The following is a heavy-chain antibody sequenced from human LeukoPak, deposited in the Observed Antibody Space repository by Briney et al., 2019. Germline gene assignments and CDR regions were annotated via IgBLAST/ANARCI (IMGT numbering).Heavy chain of an antibody. V-gene: IGHV3-53*01. Sequence: GGSLRLSCAGSGFTVGSNYMTWVRQAPGKGLEWVSIMYSSGSTYYADSVRGRFTISRDNSKNTLYLQMHSLRAEDTAVYYCARGSGLTGYMDVWGKGTTVIVSS. CDR3: ARGSGLTGYMDV. D-gene: IGHD6-19*01. CDR2: MYSSGST. J-gene: IGHJ6*03. CDR1: GFTVGSNY.